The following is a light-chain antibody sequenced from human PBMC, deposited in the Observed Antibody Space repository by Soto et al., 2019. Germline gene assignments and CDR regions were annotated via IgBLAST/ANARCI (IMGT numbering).Light chain of an antibody. CDR3: XXXXXAPLT. J-gene: IGKJ4*01. CDR2: DVS. V-gene: IGKV3-20*01. Sequence: EIVLTQSPGTLSLSPGEGATLSCRASQSVPKNYLGWYKQKTGQAPRPLSYDVSNRATDVPDRFSGSGSETDFTLTSSGLEPXDFXXXXXXXXXXAPLTFGGGTKLEIK. CDR1: QSVPKNY.